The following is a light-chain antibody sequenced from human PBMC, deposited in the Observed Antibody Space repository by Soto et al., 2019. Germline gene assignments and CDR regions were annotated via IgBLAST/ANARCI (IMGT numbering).Light chain of an antibody. CDR3: QQSYSIPLT. CDR2: DAS. CDR1: QSISTY. Sequence: DIQMTQSPSSLSASVGDRVTITCRASQSISTYLNWYQQKPGIAPKLLIYDASSLQSGVPSRFSGSGSGTDFTLTISSLQPEDFVTYYCQQSYSIPLTFGGGTKVDIK. J-gene: IGKJ4*01. V-gene: IGKV1-39*01.